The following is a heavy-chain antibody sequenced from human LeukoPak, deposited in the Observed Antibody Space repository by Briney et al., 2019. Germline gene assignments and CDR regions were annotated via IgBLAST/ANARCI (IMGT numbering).Heavy chain of an antibody. CDR1: GGSISSGGYY. Sequence: SQTLSLICTVSGGSISSGGYYWSWIRQQPGKGLERVGYIYYSGSTYYNPSLKSRVTISVDTSKNQFSLKLSSVTAADTAVYYCARGIAVASNWFDPWGQGTLVTVSS. J-gene: IGHJ5*02. D-gene: IGHD6-19*01. CDR3: ARGIAVASNWFDP. V-gene: IGHV4-31*03. CDR2: IYYSGST.